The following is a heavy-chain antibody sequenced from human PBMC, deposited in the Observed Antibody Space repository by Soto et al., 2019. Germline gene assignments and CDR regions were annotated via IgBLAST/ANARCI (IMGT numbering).Heavy chain of an antibody. CDR2: ITGSGRDT. V-gene: IGHV3-23*01. D-gene: IGHD2-8*01. CDR3: AKNGLDNSPSAIDS. Sequence: EVQLLESGGGLAQPGGSLRLSCAASGFTCRNNVLSWVRQAPGKGLDWVSGITGSGRDTYYADSVKGRFTISRDNSKNMVFLQMNSLRAEDTALYYCAKNGLDNSPSAIDSWGPGTLVTVSS. J-gene: IGHJ4*02. CDR1: GFTCRNNV.